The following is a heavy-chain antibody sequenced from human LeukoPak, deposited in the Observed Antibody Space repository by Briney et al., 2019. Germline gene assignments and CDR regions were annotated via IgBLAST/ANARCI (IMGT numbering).Heavy chain of an antibody. Sequence: GASVKVSCKASGYTFTSYGISWVRQAPGQGLEWMGWVSAYDANTNYAQKLQGRLTMTTDRSTSTAYMELRSLRSDDTAMYYCARSFARDSYILTGYNIADYWGQGTLVTVSS. J-gene: IGHJ4*02. D-gene: IGHD3-9*01. V-gene: IGHV1-18*01. CDR3: ARSFARDSYILTGYNIADY. CDR1: GYTFTSYG. CDR2: VSAYDANT.